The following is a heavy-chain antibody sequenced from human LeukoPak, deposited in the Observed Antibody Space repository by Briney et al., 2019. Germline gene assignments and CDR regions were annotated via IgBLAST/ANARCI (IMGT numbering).Heavy chain of an antibody. Sequence: GGSLRLSCAAPGFGFSNYDMHWVRQAPGKGLEWVAVIWYDGSNKYYADSVKGRFTISRDNSKNTLYLQMNSLRVEDTAVYYCARGDPTVTTKQNFDYWGQGTLGTVSS. CDR1: GFGFSNYD. D-gene: IGHD4-17*01. J-gene: IGHJ4*02. CDR2: IWYDGSNK. CDR3: ARGDPTVTTKQNFDY. V-gene: IGHV3-33*01.